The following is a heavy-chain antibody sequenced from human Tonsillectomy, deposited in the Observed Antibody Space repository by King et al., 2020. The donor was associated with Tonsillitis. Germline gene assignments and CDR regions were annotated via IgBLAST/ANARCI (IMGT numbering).Heavy chain of an antibody. Sequence: QLQESGPGLVKPSETLSLTCTVSGGSISSYYWSWIRQPPGKGLEWIGYIYYSGSTNYNPSLKSRVTMSVDTSKNQFSLKLSSVTAADTAVYYCARHPSRIYWYFDLWGRGTLVTVSS. CDR3: ARHPSRIYWYFDL. J-gene: IGHJ2*01. CDR1: GGSISSYY. D-gene: IGHD2/OR15-2a*01. CDR2: IYYSGST. V-gene: IGHV4-59*08.